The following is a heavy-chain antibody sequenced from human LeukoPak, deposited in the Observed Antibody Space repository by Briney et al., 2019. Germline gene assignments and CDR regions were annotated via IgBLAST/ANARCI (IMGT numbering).Heavy chain of an antibody. D-gene: IGHD3-10*01. V-gene: IGHV1-2*02. J-gene: IGHJ5*02. Sequence: ASVKVSGNASGYTFSGYYMHWVRQAPGQGLQWMGWINPNSGGTNYAQKFQGRVTITRDTSISTAYMELSRLRPDDKAVYYCARDQALLWFGELIPWGQGTLVTVSS. CDR1: GYTFSGYY. CDR2: INPNSGGT. CDR3: ARDQALLWFGELIP.